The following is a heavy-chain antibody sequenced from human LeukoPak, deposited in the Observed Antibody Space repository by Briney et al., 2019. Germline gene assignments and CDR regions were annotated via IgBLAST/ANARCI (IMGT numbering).Heavy chain of an antibody. Sequence: PGGSLRLSCAASGFTFSSYGMHWVRQAPGKGLEWVAVISYDGSNKYYADSVKGRFTISRDNSKNTLYLQMNSLRAEDTAVYYCVMTYCSGSSCTEGFDYWGQGTLVTVSS. CDR1: GFTFSSYG. D-gene: IGHD2-15*01. CDR2: ISYDGSNK. V-gene: IGHV3-30*03. CDR3: VMTYCSGSSCTEGFDY. J-gene: IGHJ4*02.